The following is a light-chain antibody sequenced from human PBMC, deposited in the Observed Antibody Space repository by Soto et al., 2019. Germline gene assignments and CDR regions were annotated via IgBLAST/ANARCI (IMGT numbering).Light chain of an antibody. CDR1: QSINSW. Sequence: DIQMTQSPSTLSVSIGDRVTITCRASQSINSWLAWYQQKPGKAPNLLIYKASRLETGVPSRFSGSGSGTEFTLTISFLQPDDFATYYCQQYNSYSPLTFGGGTKVDIK. CDR2: KAS. CDR3: QQYNSYSPLT. J-gene: IGKJ4*01. V-gene: IGKV1-5*03.